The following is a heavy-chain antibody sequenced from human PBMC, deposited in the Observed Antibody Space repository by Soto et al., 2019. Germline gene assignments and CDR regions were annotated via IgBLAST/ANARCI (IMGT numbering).Heavy chain of an antibody. J-gene: IGHJ6*03. CDR1: GDSVSSNSAA. Sequence: QSQTLSLTCDISGDSVSSNSAAWNWIRQSPSRGLEWLGRTYYRSKWFNNYAPSVKSRITINPDTSKNQFSLQLNSVTPEDTAVYYCAREEEQQLLYSYMDVWGKGTTVTVSS. CDR3: AREEEQQLLYSYMDV. V-gene: IGHV6-1*01. D-gene: IGHD2-2*02. CDR2: TYYRSKWFN.